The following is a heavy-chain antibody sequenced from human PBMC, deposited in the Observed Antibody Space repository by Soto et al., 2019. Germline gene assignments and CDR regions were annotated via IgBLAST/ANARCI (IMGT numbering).Heavy chain of an antibody. D-gene: IGHD6-19*01. CDR3: ARDGIAVAGQGYDYYGMYV. J-gene: IGHJ6*02. V-gene: IGHV1-18*01. CDR1: GYTFTSYG. CDR2: ISAYNGNT. Sequence: VKGSCNASGYTFTSYGISWVRQAPGQGLEWMGWISAYNGNTNYAQKLQGRVTMTTDTSTSTAYMELRSLRSDDTAVYYCARDGIAVAGQGYDYYGMYVLCLGATLTISS.